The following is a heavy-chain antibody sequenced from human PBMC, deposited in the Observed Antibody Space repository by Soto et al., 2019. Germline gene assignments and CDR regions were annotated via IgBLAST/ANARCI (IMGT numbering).Heavy chain of an antibody. Sequence: QVQLQESGPGLVKPSETLSLTCSVSGGSISSYYWSWIRQPPGKGLEWIGYIYYTGSTNYSPSLKSRVTISVDTSKNQFSLKLSSVTAADTAVYYCARGAIPVLFGIARNDWFDPWGQGTLVTVSS. CDR2: IYYTGST. CDR3: ARGAIPVLFGIARNDWFDP. D-gene: IGHD3-10*02. CDR1: GGSISSYY. J-gene: IGHJ5*02. V-gene: IGHV4-59*01.